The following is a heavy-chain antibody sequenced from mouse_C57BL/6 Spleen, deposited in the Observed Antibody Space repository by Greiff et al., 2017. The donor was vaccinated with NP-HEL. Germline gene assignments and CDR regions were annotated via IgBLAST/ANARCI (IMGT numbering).Heavy chain of an antibody. D-gene: IGHD1-1*01. CDR3: ALLITTVVAPNFDY. Sequence: VHLVESGPELVKPGASVKISCKASGYAFSSSWMNWVKQRPGKGLEWIGRIYPGDGDTNYNGKFKGKATLTADKSSSTAYMQLSSLTSEDSAVYFCALLITTVVAPNFDYWGQGTTLTVSS. CDR1: GYAFSSSW. J-gene: IGHJ2*01. V-gene: IGHV1-82*01. CDR2: IYPGDGDT.